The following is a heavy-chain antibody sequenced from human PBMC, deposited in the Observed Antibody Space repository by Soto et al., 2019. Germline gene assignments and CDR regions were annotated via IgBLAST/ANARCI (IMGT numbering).Heavy chain of an antibody. CDR1: GFSLSTSGMC. J-gene: IGHJ6*02. CDR2: IDWDDDK. CDR3: ARVVVVAATLPADYYYGMDV. Sequence: ASCPTLVNPTQTLTLTCTFSGFSLSTSGMCVSWIRQPPGKALEWLARIDWDDDKYYSTSLKTRLTISKDTSKNQVVLTMTNMDPVDTATYYCARVVVVAATLPADYYYGMDVWGQGTTVTVSS. D-gene: IGHD2-15*01. V-gene: IGHV2-70*11.